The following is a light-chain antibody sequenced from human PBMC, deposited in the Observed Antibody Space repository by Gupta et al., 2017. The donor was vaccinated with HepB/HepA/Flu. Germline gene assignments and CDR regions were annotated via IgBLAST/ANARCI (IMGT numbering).Light chain of an antibody. CDR3: SSYAGSFTVAV. V-gene: IGLV2-14*03. Sequence: QSALPQPASVSGSTGQPITISCTGPSGAIGRYNDVSWSQHHPGKSPNLVIYDVSRRPTGVSKRFSGSKSGDTASLTISCLQTEDDADYYCSSYAGSFTVAVFGGGTKLTVL. J-gene: IGLJ2*01. CDR1: SGAIGRYND. CDR2: DVS.